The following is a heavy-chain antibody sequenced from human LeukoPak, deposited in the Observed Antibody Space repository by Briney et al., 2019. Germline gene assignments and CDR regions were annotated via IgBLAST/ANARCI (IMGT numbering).Heavy chain of an antibody. CDR1: GFTFSSYA. J-gene: IGHJ4*02. CDR3: ARVRYYGDYVADY. D-gene: IGHD4-17*01. V-gene: IGHV3-30*04. CDR2: ISYDGSNR. Sequence: GGSLRLSCAASGFTFSSYAMHWVRQAPGKGLEWVAVISYDGSNRYYADSVKGRFTISRDNSKNTLYLQMNSLRAEDTAVYYCARVRYYGDYVADYWGQGTLVTVSS.